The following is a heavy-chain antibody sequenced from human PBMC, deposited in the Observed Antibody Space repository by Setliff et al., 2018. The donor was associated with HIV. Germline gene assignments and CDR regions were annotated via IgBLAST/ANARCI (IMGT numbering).Heavy chain of an antibody. Sequence: PPETLSLTCTVSGASITSHYWSWIRQSPGRELEWIGYIYSTGSTNYNPSLQSRVSISMDASKNKFSLKVTSVTSADTAVYYCAKGAGFYGDYTFDYWGQGKLVTVSS. CDR1: GASITSHY. D-gene: IGHD4-17*01. CDR3: AKGAGFYGDYTFDY. CDR2: IYSTGST. V-gene: IGHV4-59*11. J-gene: IGHJ4*02.